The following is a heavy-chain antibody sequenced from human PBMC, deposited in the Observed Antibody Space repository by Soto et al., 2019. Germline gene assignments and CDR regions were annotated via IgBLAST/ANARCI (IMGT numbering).Heavy chain of an antibody. V-gene: IGHV1-69*13. Sequence: GASVKVSCKASGGTFISYAISWVRQAPGQGLEWMGGIIPIFGTANYAQKFQGRVTITADESTSTAYMELSSLRSEDTAVYYCARDPPPRYRVGFDPWGQGTLVTVSS. CDR3: ARDPPPRYRVGFDP. D-gene: IGHD3-16*02. J-gene: IGHJ5*02. CDR2: IIPIFGTA. CDR1: GGTFISYA.